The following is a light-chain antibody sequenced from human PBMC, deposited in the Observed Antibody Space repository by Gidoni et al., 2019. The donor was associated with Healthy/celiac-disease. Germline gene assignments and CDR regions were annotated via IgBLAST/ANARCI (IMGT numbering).Light chain of an antibody. CDR3: QQYYSTLMYT. V-gene: IGKV4-1*01. CDR2: WAS. J-gene: IGKJ2*01. CDR1: QSVLYSSNNKNY. Sequence: DIVMTPSPDSLAVSLGERATINCKSSQSVLYSSNNKNYLAWYQQKPGQPPKLLIYWASTRESGVPERFSGSGSGTDFTLTISSLQAEDVAVYYCQQYYSTLMYTFGQGTKLEIK.